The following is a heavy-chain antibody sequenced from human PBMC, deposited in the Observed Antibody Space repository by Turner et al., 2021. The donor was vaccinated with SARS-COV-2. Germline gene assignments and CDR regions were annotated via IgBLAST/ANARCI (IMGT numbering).Heavy chain of an antibody. CDR3: AKDGAPFLLYFGEPTFYFDY. D-gene: IGHD3-10*01. J-gene: IGHJ4*02. Sequence: QVQLVESGGGVVQPGRSLRLSCAASGFTFSSYGMHWVRQAPGKGREWVAVVSYDGSNKYYADSVKGRFNVSRDNSKNTLYLQMDSLRAEDTAVYYCAKDGAPFLLYFGEPTFYFDYWGQGTLVTVSS. V-gene: IGHV3-30*18. CDR1: GFTFSSYG. CDR2: VSYDGSNK.